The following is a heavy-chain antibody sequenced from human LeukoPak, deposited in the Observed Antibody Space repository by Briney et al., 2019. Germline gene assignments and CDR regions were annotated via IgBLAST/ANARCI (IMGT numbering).Heavy chain of an antibody. D-gene: IGHD3-22*01. CDR1: GGSISSNY. J-gene: IGHJ5*02. CDR3: ARGGDYYDSSGLNWFDP. CDR2: IYSSGST. V-gene: IGHV4-59*01. Sequence: PSETLSLTCIVSGGSISSNYWSWIRQPPGKGLEWIGYIYSSGSTNYNPSLKSRVIISVDTSKNQFSLKLNSVTAADTAVYYCARGGDYYDSSGLNWFDPWGQGALVTVSS.